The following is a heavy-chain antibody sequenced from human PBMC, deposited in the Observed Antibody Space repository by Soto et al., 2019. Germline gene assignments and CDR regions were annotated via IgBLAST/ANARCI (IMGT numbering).Heavy chain of an antibody. V-gene: IGHV4-39*01. CDR2: IYYSGST. Sequence: QLQLQESGPGLVKPSETLSLTCTVSGGSISSSSYYWGWIRQPPGKGLEWIGSIYYSGSTYYNPSLKSRVTISVDTSKNHFSLKLSSVTAADTAVYYCARHHPLRFLEWRYYYYYYGMDVWGQGTTVTVSS. D-gene: IGHD3-3*01. J-gene: IGHJ6*02. CDR3: ARHHPLRFLEWRYYYYYYGMDV. CDR1: GGSISSSSYY.